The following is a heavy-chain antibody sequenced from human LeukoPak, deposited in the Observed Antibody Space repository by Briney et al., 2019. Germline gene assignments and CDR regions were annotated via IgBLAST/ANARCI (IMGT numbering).Heavy chain of an antibody. CDR2: IYNSGTT. V-gene: IGHV4-59*01. J-gene: IGHJ4*02. Sequence: PSETLSLTCTVSGDSSSSYYWSWIRQPPGKGLEWIGYIYNSGTTNYNPSLTSRVTISKDTSKNQFSLKLTSVTAADTAVYYCGAESERWLVRSWGQGTLVTVSS. CDR1: GDSSSSYY. CDR3: GAESERWLVRS. D-gene: IGHD6-19*01.